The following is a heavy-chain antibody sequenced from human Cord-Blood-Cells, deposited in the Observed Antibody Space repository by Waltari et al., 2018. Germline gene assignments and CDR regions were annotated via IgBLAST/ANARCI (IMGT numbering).Heavy chain of an antibody. CDR1: GFTFSSYS. Sequence: EVQLVESGGGLVKPGGSLRLSCAASGFTFSSYSMNWFRQAPGKGLEWVSSISSSSSYIYYADSVKGRFTISRDNAKNSLYLQMNSLRAEDTAVYYCARVPGWSYYFDYWGQGTLVTVSS. CDR3: ARVPGWSYYFDY. CDR2: ISSSSSYI. J-gene: IGHJ4*02. D-gene: IGHD2-15*01. V-gene: IGHV3-21*01.